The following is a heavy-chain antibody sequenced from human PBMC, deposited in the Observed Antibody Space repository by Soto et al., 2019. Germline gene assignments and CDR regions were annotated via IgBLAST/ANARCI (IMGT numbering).Heavy chain of an antibody. Sequence: QVQLVESGGGVVQPGRSMSLSCAASGFIFSDYAMHWVRQATGTGLEWVAVISYGGDNKYYADSVRGRFAISRDNLKNTFDLHMNSLSLAAPAVYHCATSRPSISLYGLESDFWGQGTLVTVAS. D-gene: IGHD6-13*01. CDR3: ATSRPSISLYGLESDF. J-gene: IGHJ4*02. V-gene: IGHV3-30*09. CDR2: ISYGGDNK. CDR1: GFIFSDYA.